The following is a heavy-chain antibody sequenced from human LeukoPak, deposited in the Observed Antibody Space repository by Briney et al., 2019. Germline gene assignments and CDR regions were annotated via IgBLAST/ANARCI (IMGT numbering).Heavy chain of an antibody. V-gene: IGHV4-59*01. CDR2: TFDSETT. J-gene: IGHJ4*02. Sequence: PSETLSLTCTVSRSSMSGYYWSWIRQPPGKGLEWIGYTFDSETTDYNPSLKSRVIISVDTSKNQVSLKLNSVTAADTAIYYCARGSVTPDAGYWGPGTLDTVSS. CDR1: RSSMSGYY. D-gene: IGHD4-17*01. CDR3: ARGSVTPDAGY.